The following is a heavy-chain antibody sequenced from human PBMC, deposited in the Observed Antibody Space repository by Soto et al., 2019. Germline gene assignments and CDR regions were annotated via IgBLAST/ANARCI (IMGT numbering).Heavy chain of an antibody. CDR2: IKSKSAGGTI. Sequence: EVQLVESGGGLVKPGGSLRLSCAASGFIFTSAFMSWVRQTPGKGLEWVARIKSKSAGGTIDYAAPVKGRFTISRDDYENTVSLQMNSLKAEDTALYYCTTGDYWGQGILVNVSS. CDR1: GFIFTSAF. J-gene: IGHJ4*02. CDR3: TTGDY. V-gene: IGHV3-15*01.